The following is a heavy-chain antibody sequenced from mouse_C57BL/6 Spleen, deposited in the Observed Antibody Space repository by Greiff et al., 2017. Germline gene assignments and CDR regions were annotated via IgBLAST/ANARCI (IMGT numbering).Heavy chain of an antibody. Sequence: VQLQQPGAELVKPGASVKMSCKASGYTFTSYWITWVKQRPGQGLEWIGDIYPGSGSTNNNEKFKSKATLTLDTSSSTAYMQLSSLTSEDSAVYYCARKKGLCLRYFDYWGQGTTLTVSS. J-gene: IGHJ2*01. CDR1: GYTFTSYW. V-gene: IGHV1-55*01. CDR3: ARKKGLCLRYFDY. CDR2: IYPGSGST. D-gene: IGHD2-12*01.